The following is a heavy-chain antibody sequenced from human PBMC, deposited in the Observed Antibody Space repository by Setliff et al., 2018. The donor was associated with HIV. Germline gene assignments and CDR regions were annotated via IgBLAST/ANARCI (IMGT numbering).Heavy chain of an antibody. CDR1: GGSISTGDYY. CDR2: IFYKGST. J-gene: IGHJ5*02. V-gene: IGHV4-31*03. Sequence: SETLSLTCTVSGGSISTGDYYWAWIRHYPGKGLEWIGYIFYKGSTFYNPSLKSRVSISVLRSTDQFFLRLNSVTAADTAVYYCARRTFGSGRIDPWGQGTLVTVSS. CDR3: ARRTFGSGRIDP. D-gene: IGHD3-16*01.